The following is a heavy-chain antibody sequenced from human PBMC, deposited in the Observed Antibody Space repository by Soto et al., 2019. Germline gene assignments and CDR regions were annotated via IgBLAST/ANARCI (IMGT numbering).Heavy chain of an antibody. CDR2: IYYSGST. D-gene: IGHD6-19*01. CDR1: GGSISSSSYY. Sequence: SETLSLTCTVSGGSISSSSYYWGWIRQPPGKGLEWIGSIYYSGSTYYNPSLKSRVTISVDTSKNQFSLKLSSVTAADTAVYYCARHVGSGWFDYWGQGTLVTVSS. CDR3: ARHVGSGWFDY. J-gene: IGHJ4*02. V-gene: IGHV4-39*01.